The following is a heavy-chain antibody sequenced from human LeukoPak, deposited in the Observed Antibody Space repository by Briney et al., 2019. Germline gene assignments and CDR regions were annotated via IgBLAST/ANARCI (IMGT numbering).Heavy chain of an antibody. V-gene: IGHV3-23*01. CDR2: ITSSGDDT. CDR1: GFSSSNYA. Sequence: GGSLRLTCTVSGFSSSNYAMSWVRQAPGKGREWVSSITSSGDDTFYAASVEGRFTISRDNTWDTVFLQMNSLSADDTAVYYCAFDWGFDYWGQGTLVTVSS. J-gene: IGHJ4*02. D-gene: IGHD3-16*01. CDR3: AFDWGFDY.